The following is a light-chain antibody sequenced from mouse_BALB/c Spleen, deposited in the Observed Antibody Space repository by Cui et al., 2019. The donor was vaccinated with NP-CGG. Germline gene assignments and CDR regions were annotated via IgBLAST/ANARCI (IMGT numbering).Light chain of an antibody. CDR1: TGAVTTSNY. Sequence: QAVVTQESALTTSPGEPVTLTCRSSTGAVTTSNYANWVQEKPDHLFTGLIGGTNNRTPGVPARFSGSLIGDKAALTITGAQTEDEAIYFCALWYSNHWVFGGGTKLTFL. CDR3: ALWYSNHWV. J-gene: IGLJ1*01. V-gene: IGLV1*01. CDR2: GTN.